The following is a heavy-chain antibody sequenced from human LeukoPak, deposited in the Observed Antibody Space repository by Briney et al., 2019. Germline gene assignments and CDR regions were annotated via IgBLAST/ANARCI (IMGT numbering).Heavy chain of an antibody. CDR1: GDSISGFY. CDR3: AKTARTFAS. CDR2: IYINGDT. Sequence: PSETLSLTCTVSGDSISGFYWSWIRQAPGKGLECIGFIYINGDTSYNPSLKGRATLSLDTSKNQFSLRLTSVTAADTAVYYCAKTARTFASWGQGTLVTVSS. J-gene: IGHJ5*02. D-gene: IGHD1-7*01. V-gene: IGHV4-4*09.